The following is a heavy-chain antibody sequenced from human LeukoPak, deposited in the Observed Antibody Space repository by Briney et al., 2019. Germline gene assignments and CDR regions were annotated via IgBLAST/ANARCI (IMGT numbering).Heavy chain of an antibody. J-gene: IGHJ4*02. CDR3: ARSASGSYYNGPDY. V-gene: IGHV3-33*01. D-gene: IGHD3-10*01. CDR1: GFTFSSYG. CDR2: IWYDGSNK. Sequence: PGGSLRLSCAASGFTFSSYGMHWVRQAPGKGLEWVAVIWYDGSNKYYADSVKGRFTISRVNSKNTLYLQMNSLRAEDTAVYYCARSASGSYYNGPDYWGQGTLVTVSS.